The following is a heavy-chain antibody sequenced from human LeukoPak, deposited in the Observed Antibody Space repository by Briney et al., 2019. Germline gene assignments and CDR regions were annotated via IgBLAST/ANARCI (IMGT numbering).Heavy chain of an antibody. CDR3: ARDFGVVITDYYYYYGMDV. J-gene: IGHJ6*02. Sequence: SQTLSLTCTVSGGSISSGGYYWSWIRQHPGKGLEWIGYIYYSGSTYYNPSLKSRVTISVDTSKNQFSLKLSSVTAADTAVYYCARDFGVVITDYYYYYGMDVWGQGTTVTASS. CDR2: IYYSGST. CDR1: GGSISSGGYY. V-gene: IGHV4-31*03. D-gene: IGHD3-3*01.